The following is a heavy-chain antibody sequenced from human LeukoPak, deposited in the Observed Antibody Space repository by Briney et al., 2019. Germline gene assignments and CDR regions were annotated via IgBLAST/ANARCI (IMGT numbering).Heavy chain of an antibody. CDR2: ISSSSSTI. CDR1: GFTFSSYS. CDR3: ARDEGVLLWFGELSHWFDP. D-gene: IGHD3-10*01. V-gene: IGHV3-48*02. J-gene: IGHJ5*02. Sequence: PGGSLRLSRAASGFTFSSYSMNWVRQAPGKGLEWVSYISSSSSTIYYADSVKGRFTISRDNAKNSLYLQMNSLRDEDTAVYYCARDEGVLLWFGELSHWFDPWGQGTLVTVSS.